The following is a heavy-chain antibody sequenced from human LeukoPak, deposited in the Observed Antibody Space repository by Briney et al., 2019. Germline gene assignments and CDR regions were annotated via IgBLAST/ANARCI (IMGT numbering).Heavy chain of an antibody. J-gene: IGHJ4*02. D-gene: IGHD6-19*01. CDR3: ARHSRQWLVLGGYFDY. CDR2: IYYSGST. Sequence: PSETLSLTCTVSGGSISSSSYYWGWLRQPPGKGLEWSGSIYYSGSTYYNPSLKSRVTISVDTSKNPFSLKLRSVTAADTAVYYCARHSRQWLVLGGYFDYWGQGTLVTVSS. V-gene: IGHV4-39*01. CDR1: GGSISSSSYY.